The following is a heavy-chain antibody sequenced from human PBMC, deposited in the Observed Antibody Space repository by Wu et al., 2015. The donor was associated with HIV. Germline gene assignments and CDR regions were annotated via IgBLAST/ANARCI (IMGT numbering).Heavy chain of an antibody. CDR1: GGTFSSYA. J-gene: IGHJ4*02. V-gene: IGHV1-69*13. D-gene: IGHD6-13*01. CDR3: ARDAPNIAAAAYFDY. Sequence: QVQLVQSGAEVKKPGSSVKVSCKASGGTFSSYAISWVRQAPGQGLEWMGRIIPIFGTANYAQKFQGRVTITADESTSTAYMELSSLRSEDTAVYYCARDAPNIAAAAYFDYWGPGNAGSPSPQ. CDR2: IIPIFGTA.